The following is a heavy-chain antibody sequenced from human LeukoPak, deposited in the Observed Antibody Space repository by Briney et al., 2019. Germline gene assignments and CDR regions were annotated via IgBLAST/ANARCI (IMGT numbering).Heavy chain of an antibody. CDR1: GFTFSSYE. Sequence: GGSLRLSCAASGFTFSSYEMNWVRQAPGKGLEWVSYISSSGSTIYYADSVKGRFTISRDNAKNSLYLQMNSLRAEDTAVYYCARDPGPSVVTASSGYWGQGTLVTVSS. J-gene: IGHJ4*02. D-gene: IGHD2-21*02. V-gene: IGHV3-48*03. CDR2: ISSSGSTI. CDR3: ARDPGPSVVTASSGY.